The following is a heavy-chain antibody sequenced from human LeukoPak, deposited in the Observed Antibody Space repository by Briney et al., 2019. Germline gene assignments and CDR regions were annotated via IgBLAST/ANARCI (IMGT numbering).Heavy chain of an antibody. CDR3: ARHRSDSSSSPIDY. CDR2: VHPSDSDT. CDR1: GYSFTNYW. Sequence: GESLKISCKGSGYSFTNYWIGWVRQMPGKGLEWMAIVHPSDSDTRYCPSFQGQVTVSADKSISTVYLQWSSLKASDTAMYYCARHRSDSSSSPIDYWGQGTLVTVSS. V-gene: IGHV5-51*01. D-gene: IGHD6-6*01. J-gene: IGHJ4*02.